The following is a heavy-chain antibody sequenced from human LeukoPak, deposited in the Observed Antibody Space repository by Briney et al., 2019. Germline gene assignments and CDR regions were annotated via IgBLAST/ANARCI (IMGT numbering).Heavy chain of an antibody. D-gene: IGHD1-1*01. V-gene: IGHV5-51*01. CDR2: IFPSDSDT. CDR3: ARRLKSSQWGTTDY. Sequence: GESLKFSCKTSGYSFNSYWIGWVRQVPGKGLEWIGMIFPSDSDTRYSPSFQGQVTISADRSITTAYLQWSSLRASDTAMYYCARRLKSSQWGTTDYWGQGTLVTVSS. CDR1: GYSFNSYW. J-gene: IGHJ4*02.